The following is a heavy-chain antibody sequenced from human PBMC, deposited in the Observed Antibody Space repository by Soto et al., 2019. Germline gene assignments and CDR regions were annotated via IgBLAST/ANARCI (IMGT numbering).Heavy chain of an antibody. CDR1: RYTFTSYY. CDR2: INPNNGYT. V-gene: IGHV1-2*02. D-gene: IGHD3-3*01. CDR3: AKAKFDFCSGYWSPSLDF. J-gene: IGHJ4*02. Sequence: QVQLVQSGAEVKKPGASVKVSCKASRYTFTSYYIHWVRQAPGQGLEWMGWINPNNGYTKYTQKFQGRVTVTRDTSITTAYLELTRLQSDDTAVYYCAKAKFDFCSGYWSPSLDFWGQGTLVTVSS.